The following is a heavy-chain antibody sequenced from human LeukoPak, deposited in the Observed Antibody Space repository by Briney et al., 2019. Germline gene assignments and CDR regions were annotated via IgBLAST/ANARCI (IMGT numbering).Heavy chain of an antibody. Sequence: GGSLRLSCVASGFTFSSYAIHWVRQAPGKGLEWVAVISSSGTNQYYVDSVKGRFTIPRDNSKNTLFLQMNSVRTEDTALYYCAKDGPGVVPSAIMYYFDYWGQGTLVTVSS. V-gene: IGHV3-30*04. CDR1: GFTFSSYA. D-gene: IGHD2-2*01. CDR2: ISSSGTNQ. J-gene: IGHJ4*02. CDR3: AKDGPGVVPSAIMYYFDY.